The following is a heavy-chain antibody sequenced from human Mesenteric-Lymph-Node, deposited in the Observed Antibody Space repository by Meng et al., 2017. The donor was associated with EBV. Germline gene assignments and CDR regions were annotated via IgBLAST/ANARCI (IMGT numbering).Heavy chain of an antibody. D-gene: IGHD1-26*01. J-gene: IGHJ4*02. Sequence: QVQLVVFGXXXXXPXRSXSLSCAASGFTFSSYVMDWVRQAPGKGLEWVAVIWYDGSNKYYADSVKGRFTISRDNSKNTLYLQMNSLRAEDTAVYYCARGTIVGATLDYWGQGTLVTVSS. CDR2: IWYDGSNK. CDR1: GFTFSSYV. V-gene: IGHV3-33*01. CDR3: ARGTIVGATLDY.